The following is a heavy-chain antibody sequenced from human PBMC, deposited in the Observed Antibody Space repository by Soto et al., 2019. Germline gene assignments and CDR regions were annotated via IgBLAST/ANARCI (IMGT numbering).Heavy chain of an antibody. Sequence: PGGSLRLSCGASGFTFSSHGMHWVRQAPGKGLEWVAVIRYDGSNKYYADSVKGRFTTSRDNSKNTLYLQMNSLRAEDTAVYYCARGRGYSSSWSIYYFDFWGQGTQVTVSS. V-gene: IGHV3-33*01. CDR3: ARGRGYSSSWSIYYFDF. J-gene: IGHJ4*02. CDR2: IRYDGSNK. D-gene: IGHD6-13*01. CDR1: GFTFSSHG.